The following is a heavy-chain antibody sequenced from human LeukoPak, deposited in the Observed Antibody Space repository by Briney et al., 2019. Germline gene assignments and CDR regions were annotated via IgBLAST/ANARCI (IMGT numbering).Heavy chain of an antibody. CDR1: GFTFSSYS. V-gene: IGHV3-21*01. J-gene: IGHJ4*02. Sequence: GSLRLSCAASGFTFSSYSMNWVRQAPGKGLEWVSSISSSSSYIYYADSVKGRSTISRDNAKNSLYLQMNSLRAEDTAVYYCARDDPGGYGGYPHWGQGTLVTVSS. CDR3: ARDDPGGYGGYPH. D-gene: IGHD4-17*01. CDR2: ISSSSSYI.